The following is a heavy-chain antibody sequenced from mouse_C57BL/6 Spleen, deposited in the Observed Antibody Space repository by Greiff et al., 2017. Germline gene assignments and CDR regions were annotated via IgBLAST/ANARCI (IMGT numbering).Heavy chain of an antibody. J-gene: IGHJ1*03. CDR3: STGTWYFDV. V-gene: IGHV6-3*01. CDR1: GFTFSNYW. D-gene: IGHD4-1*01. Sequence: EVKLVASGGGLVQPGGSMKLSCVASGFTFSNYWMNWVRQSPEKGLEWVAQIRLKSDNYATHYAESVKGRFTISRDDSKSSVYLQMNNLRAEDTGIYYCSTGTWYFDVWGTGTTVTVSS. CDR2: IRLKSDNYAT.